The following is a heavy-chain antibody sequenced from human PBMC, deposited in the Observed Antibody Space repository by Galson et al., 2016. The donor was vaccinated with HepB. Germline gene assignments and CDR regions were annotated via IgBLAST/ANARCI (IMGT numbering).Heavy chain of an antibody. D-gene: IGHD5-18*01. Sequence: SLRLSCADSGFTFSSDSMNWVRQAPGKGLEWISSISRSSSLIYYADSVTGRFTISRDNAKRSLYLQMNSLRVEDTAVYYCVREGGYRYGDSCRYFDLWGRGTVVTVSS. CDR3: VREGGYRYGDSCRYFDL. CDR1: GFTFSSDS. J-gene: IGHJ2*01. V-gene: IGHV3-21*01. CDR2: ISRSSSLI.